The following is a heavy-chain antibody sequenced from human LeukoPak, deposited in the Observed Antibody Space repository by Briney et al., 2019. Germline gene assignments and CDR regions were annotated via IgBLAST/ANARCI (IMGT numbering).Heavy chain of an antibody. D-gene: IGHD3-3*01. CDR2: IKQDGSEK. CDR1: GFTFSSYW. CDR3: AREVEWRADVNFDY. V-gene: IGHV3-7*01. Sequence: GGSLRLSCAASGFTFSSYWMSWVRQAPGKGLEWVANIKQDGSEKYYVDSVKGRFTVSRDNAKNSLYLQMNSLRAEDTAVYYCAREVEWRADVNFDYWGQGTLVTVSS. J-gene: IGHJ4*02.